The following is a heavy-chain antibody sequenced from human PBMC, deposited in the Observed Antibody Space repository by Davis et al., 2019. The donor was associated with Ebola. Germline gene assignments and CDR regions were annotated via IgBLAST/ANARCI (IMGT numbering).Heavy chain of an antibody. Sequence: GESLKISCAASGFTFSRYSMDWVRQAPGKGLEWVGRTRNRANSYTTEYAASVKGRFAVSRDDSNNSLYLQMNSLKIDDTAVYYCARAVNYYSHHNMEVWGKGTTVTVSS. J-gene: IGHJ6*03. CDR1: GFTFSRYS. CDR2: TRNRANSYTT. D-gene: IGHD6-19*01. CDR3: ARAVNYYSHHNMEV. V-gene: IGHV3-72*01.